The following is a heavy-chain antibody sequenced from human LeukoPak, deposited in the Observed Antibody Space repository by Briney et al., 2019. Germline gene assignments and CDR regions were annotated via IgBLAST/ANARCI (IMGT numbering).Heavy chain of an antibody. J-gene: IGHJ4*02. CDR2: IRTSTASAYNT. CDR3: ARDQRFAFDY. D-gene: IGHD3-16*01. Sequence: GGSLRLSCAASGFTFTDYPMNWVRQAPGRGLEWVANIRTSTASAYNTNYADSVQGRVIISTDDAKKTLYLHMNGLRDDDTAVYYCARDQRFAFDYWGQGILVTVSS. V-gene: IGHV3-48*02. CDR1: GFTFTDYP.